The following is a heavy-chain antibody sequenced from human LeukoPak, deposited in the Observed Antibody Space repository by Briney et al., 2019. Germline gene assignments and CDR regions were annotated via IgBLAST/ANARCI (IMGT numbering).Heavy chain of an antibody. D-gene: IGHD4-17*01. CDR2: IYSGGST. CDR1: GFTVSSNY. J-gene: IGHJ4*02. V-gene: IGHV3-53*01. Sequence: GGSLRLSCAASGFTVSSNYMSWVRQAPGKGLEWVSVIYSGGSTYYADSVKGRFTISRDNANNQLHLQMDNLRAEDTAVYFCARDLGSSTVTTAFDYWGQGTLVTVSS. CDR3: ARDLGSSTVTTAFDY.